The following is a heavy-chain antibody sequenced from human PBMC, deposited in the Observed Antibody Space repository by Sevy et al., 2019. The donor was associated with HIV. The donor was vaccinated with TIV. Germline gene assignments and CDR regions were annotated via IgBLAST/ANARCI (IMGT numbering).Heavy chain of an antibody. CDR1: GFTFSSYA. V-gene: IGHV3-30-3*01. CDR2: ISYDGSNK. CDR3: ARGTYYYDSSGYYYEVHDAFDI. D-gene: IGHD3-22*01. J-gene: IGHJ3*02. Sequence: GGSLRLSCAASGFTFSSYAMHWVRQAPGKGPEWVAVISYDGSNKYYADSVKGRFTISRDNSKNTLYLQMNSLRAEDTAVYYCARGTYYYDSSGYYYEVHDAFDIWGQGTMVTVSS.